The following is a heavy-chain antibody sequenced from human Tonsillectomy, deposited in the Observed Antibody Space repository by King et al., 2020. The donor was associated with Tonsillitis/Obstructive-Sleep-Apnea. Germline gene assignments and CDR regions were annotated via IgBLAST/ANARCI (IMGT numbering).Heavy chain of an antibody. Sequence: VQLQQWGAGLLKPSETLSLTCAVYGGSFSGYYWSWIRQPPGKGLDWIGEINHSGITYYTPSLKSRVTISVDTSKNQFSLNLSSVTDADTAIYYCARGAAAGTVDYWGQGALVTVSS. V-gene: IGHV4-34*01. CDR2: INHSGIT. D-gene: IGHD6-13*01. CDR1: GGSFSGYY. CDR3: ARGAAAGTVDY. J-gene: IGHJ4*02.